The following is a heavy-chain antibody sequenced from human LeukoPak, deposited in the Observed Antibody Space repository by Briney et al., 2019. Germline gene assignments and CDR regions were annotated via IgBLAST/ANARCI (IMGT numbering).Heavy chain of an antibody. CDR3: ARDYRNTVRYYYYMDV. D-gene: IGHD4-11*01. CDR1: GYTFTSYD. V-gene: IGHV1-2*02. Sequence: ASVKVSCKASGYTFTSYDINWVRQAPGQGLEWMGWINPNSGGTNYAQKFQGRVTMTRDTSISTAYMELSRLRSDDTAVYYCARDYRNTVRYYYYMDVWGKETTVTVSS. J-gene: IGHJ6*03. CDR2: INPNSGGT.